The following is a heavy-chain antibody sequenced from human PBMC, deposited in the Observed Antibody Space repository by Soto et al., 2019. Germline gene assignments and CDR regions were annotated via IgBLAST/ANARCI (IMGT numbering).Heavy chain of an antibody. V-gene: IGHV3-30-3*01. J-gene: IGHJ4*02. Sequence: PGGSLRLSCAASGFTFSSYAMHWVRQAPGKGLEWVAVISYDGSNKYYADSVKGRFTISRDNSKNTLYLQMNSLRAEDTAVYYCARDHSLGWLLGCFDYWGQGTLVTVSS. CDR2: ISYDGSNK. CDR3: ARDHSLGWLLGCFDY. CDR1: GFTFSSYA. D-gene: IGHD5-12*01.